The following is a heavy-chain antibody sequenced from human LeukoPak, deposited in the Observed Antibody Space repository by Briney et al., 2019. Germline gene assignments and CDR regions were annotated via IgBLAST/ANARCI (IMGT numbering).Heavy chain of an antibody. J-gene: IGHJ4*02. CDR1: GDSISLSFYY. Sequence: PSETLSLTCSVSGDSISLSFYYWGWIRQPPGKALEWIGSVYYSGTTSYNPSLKSRVTISVDMSKNHFSLRLRSVTAADTAMYYCARVVRLRYFDWSDYWGQGTLVTVSS. D-gene: IGHD3-9*01. CDR3: ARVVRLRYFDWSDY. V-gene: IGHV4-39*07. CDR2: VYYSGTT.